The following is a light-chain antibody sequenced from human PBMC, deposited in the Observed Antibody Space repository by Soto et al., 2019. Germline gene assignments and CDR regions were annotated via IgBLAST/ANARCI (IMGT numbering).Light chain of an antibody. Sequence: QSALTQPPSASGSPGQSVTISCTGPSSDVGGYNYVSWYQQHPGKAPKLMIYEVSKRPSGVPDRFSGSKSGNTASLTVSGLQAEDEDDYYCSSYAGSNNFVVFGGGTKVTVL. CDR3: SSYAGSNNFVV. CDR2: EVS. V-gene: IGLV2-8*01. J-gene: IGLJ2*01. CDR1: SSDVGGYNY.